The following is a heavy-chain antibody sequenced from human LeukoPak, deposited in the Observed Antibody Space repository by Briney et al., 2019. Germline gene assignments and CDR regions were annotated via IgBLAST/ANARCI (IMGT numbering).Heavy chain of an antibody. D-gene: IGHD6-19*01. J-gene: IGHJ4*02. CDR1: GFTFSSYA. CDR2: ISGSVENT. CDR3: AKGHSSGWLYYFDY. V-gene: IGHV3-23*01. Sequence: PGGSLRLSCAASGFTFSSYAMSWVRQAPGKGLEWVSNISGSVENTYYADSVKGRFTISRDNSKNTLYLQMNSLRAEDTAVYYCAKGHSSGWLYYFDYWGQGTLVTVSS.